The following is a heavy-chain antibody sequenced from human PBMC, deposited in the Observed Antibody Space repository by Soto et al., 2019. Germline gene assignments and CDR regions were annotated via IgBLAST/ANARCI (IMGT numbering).Heavy chain of an antibody. V-gene: IGHV1-8*01. J-gene: IGHJ4*02. CDR3: ARIIRRFPIYYFDY. CDR2: MNPNSGNT. D-gene: IGHD3-3*01. Sequence: QVQLVQSGAEVKKPGASVKVSCKASGYTFTSYDINWVRQATGQGLEWTGWMNPNSGNTGYAQKFQGRVTMTRNTSISTAYMELSSLRSEDTAVYYCARIIRRFPIYYFDYWGQGTLVTVSS. CDR1: GYTFTSYD.